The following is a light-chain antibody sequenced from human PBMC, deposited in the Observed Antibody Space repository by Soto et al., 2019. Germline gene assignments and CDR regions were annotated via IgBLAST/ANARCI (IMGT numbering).Light chain of an antibody. CDR3: QHYGSSRWT. CDR2: GAS. V-gene: IGKV3-20*01. J-gene: IGKJ1*01. CDR1: QSVSSTY. Sequence: EIVLTQSPGTLSLSPGERATLSCRASQSVSSTYLAWYQQKPGQAPRLLIYGASSRATGIPDRFSGSGSGTDFTLTISRLEPEDFPVYYCQHYGSSRWTFGQRTRLDI.